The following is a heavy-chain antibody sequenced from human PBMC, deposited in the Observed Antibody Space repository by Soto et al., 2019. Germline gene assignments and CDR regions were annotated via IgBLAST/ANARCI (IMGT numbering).Heavy chain of an antibody. J-gene: IGHJ4*02. V-gene: IGHV1-69*01. CDR3: ARERDSSSGKGRGGFDY. Sequence: QVQLVQSGAEVKKPGSSVKVSCKASGGTFSSYAISWVRQAPGQGLEWMGGIIPIFGTANYAQKFQGRVTSTADEATSTAYRERSSLRAEDTAVYYWARERDSSSGKGRGGFDYWGQGTLVTVSS. D-gene: IGHD6-13*01. CDR2: IIPIFGTA. CDR1: GGTFSSYA.